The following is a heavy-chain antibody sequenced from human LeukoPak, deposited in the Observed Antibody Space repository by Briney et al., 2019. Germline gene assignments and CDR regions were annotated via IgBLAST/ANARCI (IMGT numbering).Heavy chain of an antibody. J-gene: IGHJ4*02. CDR3: ASLRERSYYARGFDY. V-gene: IGHV4-59*05. Sequence: PGGSLRLSCAASGFTFSSYSMNWVRQAPGKGLDWIGSIYYGGSTYYNPSLKSRVTISVDTSKNQFSLKLSSVTAAGTAVFYCASLRERSYYARGFDYWGQGTLVTVSS. CDR2: IYYGGST. CDR1: GFTFSSYS. D-gene: IGHD1-26*01.